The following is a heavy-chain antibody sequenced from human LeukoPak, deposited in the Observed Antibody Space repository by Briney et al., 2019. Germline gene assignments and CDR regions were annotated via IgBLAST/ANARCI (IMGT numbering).Heavy chain of an antibody. CDR1: GFTFSSYT. CDR3: AKVKDYYYYYGMDA. V-gene: IGHV3-23*01. Sequence: PGGSLRLSCAASGFTFSSYTMNWVRQAPGKGLEWVSLISSSGGTTYYADSVKGRFTISRDNSKNTLYLQMNSLRAEDTAVYYCAKVKDYYYYYGMDAWGQGTTVTVSS. J-gene: IGHJ6*02. CDR2: ISSSGGTT.